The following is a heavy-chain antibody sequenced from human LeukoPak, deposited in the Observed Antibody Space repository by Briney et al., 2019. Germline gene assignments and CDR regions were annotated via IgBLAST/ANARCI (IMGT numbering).Heavy chain of an antibody. CDR1: GFTFSSYA. J-gene: IGHJ4*02. D-gene: IGHD2-21*02. CDR3: ARGQGGREKAYCGGDCFYYFDY. CDR2: ISSNGGST. V-gene: IGHV3-64*01. Sequence: GGSLRLSCAASGFTFSSYAMHWVRQAPGKGLEYVSAISSNGGSTYYANSVKGRFTISRDNSKNTLYLQMGSLRAEDMAVYYCARGQGGREKAYCGGDCFYYFDYWGQGTLVTVSS.